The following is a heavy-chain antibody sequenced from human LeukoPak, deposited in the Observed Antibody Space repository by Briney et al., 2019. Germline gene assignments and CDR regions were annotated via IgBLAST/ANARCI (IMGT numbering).Heavy chain of an antibody. V-gene: IGHV1-46*01. J-gene: IGHJ3*02. CDR3: AKDIRAMVSHDAFDI. CDR1: GYTFTSYY. Sequence: EASVKVSCKASGYTFTSYYMHWVRQAPGQGLEWMGIINPSGGSTSYAQKFQGRVTMTRDTSTSTVYMELSSLRSEDTAVYYCAKDIRAMVSHDAFDIWGQGTMVTVSS. CDR2: INPSGGST. D-gene: IGHD5-18*01.